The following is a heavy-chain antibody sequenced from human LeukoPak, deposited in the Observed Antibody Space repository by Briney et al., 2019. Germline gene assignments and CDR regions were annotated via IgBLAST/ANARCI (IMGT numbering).Heavy chain of an antibody. CDR3: ATERPDSRVLDY. V-gene: IGHV3-66*01. D-gene: IGHD3-10*01. CDR1: GFLVNANH. CDR2: IYSSDYI. Sequence: PGGSLRLSCVASGFLVNANHMNWVRQSPGKGLEWVSIIYSSDYIYYADSVKGRFTISRDNSKNTLYLQMNSLRVEDSAVYYCATERPDSRVLDYWGQGLVVTVSS. J-gene: IGHJ4*02.